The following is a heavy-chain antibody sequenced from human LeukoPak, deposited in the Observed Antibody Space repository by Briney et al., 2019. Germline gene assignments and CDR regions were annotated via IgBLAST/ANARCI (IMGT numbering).Heavy chain of an antibody. CDR1: GGSISSYY. V-gene: IGHV4-4*09. CDR3: ARYRRWSIDWFDP. CDR2: IYTTGSANYNGST. Sequence: AETLSLTCTVSGGSISSYYWNWIRQPPGKGLEWIGYIYTTGSANYNGSTNYNPSLKSRVTISVDTSKNQFSLKLSSVTAADTAVYYCARYRRWSIDWFDPWGQGTLVTVSS. J-gene: IGHJ5*02. D-gene: IGHD4-23*01.